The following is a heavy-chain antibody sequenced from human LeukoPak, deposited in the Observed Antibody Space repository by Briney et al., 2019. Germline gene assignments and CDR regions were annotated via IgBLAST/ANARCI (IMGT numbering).Heavy chain of an antibody. CDR2: INPSRDST. V-gene: IGHV1-46*01. CDR3: ARFGYSYDADY. Sequence: ASEKVSCKASGYTFTSYHMYWVRQAPGQGLEWMGIINPSRDSTTYAQKFQGRVTVTRDTSTSIVYMELSSLRSEDTAVYYCARFGYSYDADYWGQGTLVTVSS. D-gene: IGHD5-18*01. J-gene: IGHJ4*02. CDR1: GYTFTSYH.